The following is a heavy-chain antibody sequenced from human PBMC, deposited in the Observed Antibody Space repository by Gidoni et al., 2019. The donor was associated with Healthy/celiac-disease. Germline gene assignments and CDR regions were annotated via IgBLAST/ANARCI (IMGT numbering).Heavy chain of an antibody. Sequence: EVQLVESGGGLVQPGRSLRLSCAASGFTFDDYAMHWVRQAPGKGLEWVSGISWNSGSIGYADSVKGRFTISRDNAKNSLYLQMNSLRAEDTALYYCAKDIAAAAVALIDYWGQGTLVTVSS. V-gene: IGHV3-9*01. D-gene: IGHD6-13*01. CDR1: GFTFDDYA. J-gene: IGHJ4*02. CDR2: ISWNSGSI. CDR3: AKDIAAAAVALIDY.